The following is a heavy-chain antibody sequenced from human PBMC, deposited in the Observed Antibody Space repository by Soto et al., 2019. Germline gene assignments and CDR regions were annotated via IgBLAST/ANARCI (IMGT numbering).Heavy chain of an antibody. CDR1: GCTFSSYA. V-gene: IGHV1-69*13. Sequence: SVKVSGNASGCTFSSYAISWVRQAPGQGLEWMGGIIPIFGTANYAQKFQGRVTITADESTSTAYMELSSLRSEDTAVYYCARDIVVVPAAMGREGWFDPWGQGTLVTDSS. J-gene: IGHJ5*02. CDR3: ARDIVVVPAAMGREGWFDP. D-gene: IGHD2-2*01. CDR2: IIPIFGTA.